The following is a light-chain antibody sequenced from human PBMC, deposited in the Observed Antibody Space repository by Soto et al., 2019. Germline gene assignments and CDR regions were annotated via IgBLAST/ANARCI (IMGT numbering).Light chain of an antibody. J-gene: IGKJ4*01. Sequence: EIVLTQSPGTLSLSPGERATLSCRASQSVTSSFLAWYQQKPGQAPRLLIYGASSRATGIPDRFSGSGSGTDFTLTISRLEPEDVAVYYFQQYDSSPLTFGGGTNVEIK. CDR2: GAS. CDR3: QQYDSSPLT. V-gene: IGKV3-20*01. CDR1: QSVTSSF.